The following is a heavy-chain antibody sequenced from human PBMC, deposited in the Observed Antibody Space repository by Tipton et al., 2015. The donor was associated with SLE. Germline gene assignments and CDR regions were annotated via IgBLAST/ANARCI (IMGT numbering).Heavy chain of an antibody. V-gene: IGHV4-4*07. CDR3: ARGGIQLWERWFDP. J-gene: IGHJ5*02. D-gene: IGHD5-18*01. CDR2: IYTSGST. Sequence: TLSLTCTVSGGSISSYYWSWIRQPAGKGLEWIGRIYTSGSTNYNPSLKSRVTISVDTSKNQFSLKLSSVTAADTAVYYCARGGIQLWERWFDPLGQGTVGTVPS. CDR1: GGSISSYY.